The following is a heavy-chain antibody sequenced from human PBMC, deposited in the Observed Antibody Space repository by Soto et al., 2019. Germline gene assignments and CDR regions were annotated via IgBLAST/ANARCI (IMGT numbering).Heavy chain of an antibody. Sequence: QVQLQESGPGLVKPSQTLSLTCTISGGSISSGGYYWSWIRQHPGKGLEWIGYIYYSGSTYYNPSLKGRVTISVDTSKNQFSLKLRSVTAADTAVYYCARQRDGYNYRYFDYWGQGTLVTVSS. V-gene: IGHV4-31*03. CDR2: IYYSGST. CDR3: ARQRDGYNYRYFDY. J-gene: IGHJ4*02. CDR1: GGSISSGGYY. D-gene: IGHD5-12*01.